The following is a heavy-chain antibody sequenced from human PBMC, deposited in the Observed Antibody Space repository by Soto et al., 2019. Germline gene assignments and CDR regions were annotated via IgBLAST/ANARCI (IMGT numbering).Heavy chain of an antibody. CDR3: ARARRRSLGGKFDYDY. Sequence: GASVKVSCTASGGTFSIYAISWVRQAPGQGLEWMGGIIPIFGTANYAQKFQGRVTITADESTSTAYMELSSLRSEDTAVYYCARARRRSLGGKFDYDYWGQGTLVTVSS. V-gene: IGHV1-69*13. CDR1: GGTFSIYA. J-gene: IGHJ4*02. D-gene: IGHD1-1*01. CDR2: IIPIFGTA.